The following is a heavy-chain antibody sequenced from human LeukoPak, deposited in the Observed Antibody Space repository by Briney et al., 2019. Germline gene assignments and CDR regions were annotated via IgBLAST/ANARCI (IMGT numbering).Heavy chain of an antibody. CDR1: GFTFSSYA. V-gene: IGHV3-30*04. J-gene: IGHJ4*02. Sequence: GGSLRLSCAASGFTFSSYAMHWVRQAPGKGLEWVAVISYDGSNKYYADSVKGRFTISRDNSKNTLYLQMNSLRAEDTAVYYCAGGTHYYDSSGRGGYLDYWGQGTLVTVSS. D-gene: IGHD3-22*01. CDR3: AGGTHYYDSSGRGGYLDY. CDR2: ISYDGSNK.